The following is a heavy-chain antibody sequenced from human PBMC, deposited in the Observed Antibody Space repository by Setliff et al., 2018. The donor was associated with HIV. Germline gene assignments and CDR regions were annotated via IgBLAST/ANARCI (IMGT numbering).Heavy chain of an antibody. Sequence: SETLSLTCTVSGDSVRNYYWSWIRQPPERGLDYIGYINYNGNTNYNPSLKSRVTMSVDTSKNQISLKLRSVTAADTAVYYCARGHEWLRIWGQEMLVTVSS. J-gene: IGHJ4*02. D-gene: IGHD5-12*01. CDR3: ARGHEWLRI. CDR1: GDSVRNYY. V-gene: IGHV4-59*02. CDR2: INYNGNT.